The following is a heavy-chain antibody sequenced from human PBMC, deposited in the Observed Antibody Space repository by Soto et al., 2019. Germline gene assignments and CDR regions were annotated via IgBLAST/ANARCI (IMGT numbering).Heavy chain of an antibody. D-gene: IGHD1-26*01. CDR3: ARDHPSGSLSFDY. V-gene: IGHV1-3*01. J-gene: IGHJ4*02. CDR1: GYTFTSYA. Sequence: QVQLVQSGAEVKKPGASVKVSCRASGYTFTSYAMHWVRQAPGQRLEWMGWINAGNGNTKYSQKFQGRVTITRDTSASTAYMELSSMRSEDTAVYYCARDHPSGSLSFDYWGQGTLVTVSS. CDR2: INAGNGNT.